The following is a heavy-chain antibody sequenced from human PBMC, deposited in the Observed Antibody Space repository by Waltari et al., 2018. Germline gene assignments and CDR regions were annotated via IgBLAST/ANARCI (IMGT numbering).Heavy chain of an antibody. V-gene: IGHV3-7*01. CDR3: ARTGARWLQFAAFDI. CDR2: INQDGSEE. Sequence: EVLLVESGGGLVQTGGSLRRSWAASGFSSGNLGMDWVGQAPGKGLEWVANINQDGSEEYYVDSVKGRFTISRDNAKNSLYLEMKTLRAEDTAIYYCARTGARWLQFAAFDIWGQGTMVTVSS. J-gene: IGHJ3*02. CDR1: GFSSGNLG. D-gene: IGHD5-12*01.